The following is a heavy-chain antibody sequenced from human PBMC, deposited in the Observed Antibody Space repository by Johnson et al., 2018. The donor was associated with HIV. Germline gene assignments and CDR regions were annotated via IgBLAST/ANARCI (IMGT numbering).Heavy chain of an antibody. Sequence: VQLVESGGGLVQRGGSLRLSCVASGFNFSSYAMSWVRQAPGKGLEWVSVISACGGSVQYADSVKGRVTISRDTSKNTLFLQMNSLRAEDTAVYYCAKGGPVLQFLEWLPGRAFDIWGQGTMITVSS. J-gene: IGHJ3*02. CDR3: AKGGPVLQFLEWLPGRAFDI. CDR2: ISACGGSV. CDR1: GFNFSSYA. D-gene: IGHD3-3*01. V-gene: IGHV3-23*04.